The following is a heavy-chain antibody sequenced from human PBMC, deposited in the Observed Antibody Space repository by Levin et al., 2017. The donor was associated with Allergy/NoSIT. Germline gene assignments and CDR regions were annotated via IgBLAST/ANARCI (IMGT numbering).Heavy chain of an antibody. CDR3: ARDRGAVAEYYFDY. J-gene: IGHJ4*02. V-gene: IGHV4-38-2*02. CDR1: GYSISSGYY. CDR2: LYHSGNT. D-gene: IGHD6-19*01. Sequence: NPSETLSLTCGVSGYSISSGYYWAWIRQPPGKGLEWIGSLYHSGNTYYNPSLKSRISISADTSKNQFSLKLSSLTAADTAVYYCARDRGAVAEYYFDYWGQGTVVTVSS.